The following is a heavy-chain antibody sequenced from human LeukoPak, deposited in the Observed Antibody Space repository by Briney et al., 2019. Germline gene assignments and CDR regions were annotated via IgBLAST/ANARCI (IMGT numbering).Heavy chain of an antibody. CDR1: GGSISSSSYY. CDR2: IYYSGST. CDR3: ASLGSIAYCGGDCPVYFDY. V-gene: IGHV4-39*01. Sequence: SETLSLTCTVSGGSISSSSYYWGWIRQPPGKGLEWIGSIYYSGSTYYNPSLKSRVTISVDTSKNQFSLKLSSVTAADTAVYYCASLGSIAYCGGDCPVYFDYWAREPWSPSPQ. D-gene: IGHD2-21*02. J-gene: IGHJ4*02.